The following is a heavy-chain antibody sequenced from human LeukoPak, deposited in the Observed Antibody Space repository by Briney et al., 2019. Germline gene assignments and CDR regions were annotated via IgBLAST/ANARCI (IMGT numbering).Heavy chain of an antibody. CDR3: AKQGDYEPPLAY. Sequence: GGSLRLSCTASGFIFGDYAMSWVRQAPGKGLEWVSAISGSGGSTYYADSVKGRFTISRDNSKNTLYLQMNSLRAEDTAVYYCAKQGDYEPPLAYWGQGTLVTVSS. D-gene: IGHD4-17*01. J-gene: IGHJ4*02. CDR2: ISGSGGST. CDR1: GFIFGDYA. V-gene: IGHV3-23*01.